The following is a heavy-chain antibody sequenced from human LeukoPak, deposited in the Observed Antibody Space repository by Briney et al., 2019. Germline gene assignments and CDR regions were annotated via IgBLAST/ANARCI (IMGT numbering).Heavy chain of an antibody. CDR2: INPNSGGT. V-gene: IGHV1-2*02. J-gene: IGHJ5*02. Sequence: GASVKVSCKASGYTFTSYGISWVRQAPGQGLEWMGWINPNSGGTNYAQKFQGRVTMTRDTSISTAYMELSRLRSDDTAVYYCARVMVHQGWFDPWGQGTLVTVSS. D-gene: IGHD3-10*01. CDR1: GYTFTSYG. CDR3: ARVMVHQGWFDP.